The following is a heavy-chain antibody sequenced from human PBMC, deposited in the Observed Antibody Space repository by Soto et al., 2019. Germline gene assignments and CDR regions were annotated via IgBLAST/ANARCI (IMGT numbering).Heavy chain of an antibody. CDR2: IDSDGRST. V-gene: IGHV3-74*03. CDR1: GFSFSETW. D-gene: IGHD4-17*01. J-gene: IGHJ4*02. CDR3: ATRTSLTTFDY. Sequence: PGESLKISCAASGFSFSETWMYWVRQVSGKGLEWVSRIDSDGRSTSYAVSVKGRFSMSRDNAKNSVYLQMKSLRADDTAVYYCATRTSLTTFDYWGQGTLVTVSS.